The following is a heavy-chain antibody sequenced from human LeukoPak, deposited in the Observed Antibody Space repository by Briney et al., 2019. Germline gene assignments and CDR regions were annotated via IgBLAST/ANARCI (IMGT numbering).Heavy chain of an antibody. D-gene: IGHD6-19*01. CDR1: GFTFSSYS. V-gene: IGHV3-48*04. Sequence: GGSLRLSCAASGFTFSSYSMNWVRQAPGKGLEWVSYISSSSSTIYYADSVKGRFTISRDNAKNSLYLQMNSLRAEDTAVYYCAREYSSGWYPNWFDPWGQGTLVIVSS. CDR2: ISSSSSTI. CDR3: AREYSSGWYPNWFDP. J-gene: IGHJ5*02.